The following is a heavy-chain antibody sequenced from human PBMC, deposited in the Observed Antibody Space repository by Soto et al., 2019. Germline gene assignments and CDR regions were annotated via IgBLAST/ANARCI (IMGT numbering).Heavy chain of an antibody. V-gene: IGHV4-59*08. Sequence: SETLSLTCTVSGGSISSYYWSWIRQPPGKGLEWIGYIYYSGSTNYDPSLKSRVTISVGTSKNQFSLKLSSVTAADTAVYYCASSWSPEGWFDPWGQGTLVTVSS. CDR1: GGSISSYY. J-gene: IGHJ5*02. CDR2: IYYSGST. D-gene: IGHD6-13*01. CDR3: ASSWSPEGWFDP.